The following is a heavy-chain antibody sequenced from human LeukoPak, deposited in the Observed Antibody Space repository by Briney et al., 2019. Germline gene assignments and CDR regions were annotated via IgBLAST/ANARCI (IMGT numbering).Heavy chain of an antibody. J-gene: IGHJ3*02. CDR3: SRPGYCSGDTCYVAFDI. D-gene: IGHD2-15*01. CDR1: GFTFSSYW. Sequence: GGSLRLSCAASGFTFSSYWMSWVRQAPGKGLEWVANIKQDGSEKYYVDSVKGRFTISRDNAKNSLYLQMNSLRAEDTAVYYCSRPGYCSGDTCYVAFDIWGQGIMVTVSS. V-gene: IGHV3-7*01. CDR2: IKQDGSEK.